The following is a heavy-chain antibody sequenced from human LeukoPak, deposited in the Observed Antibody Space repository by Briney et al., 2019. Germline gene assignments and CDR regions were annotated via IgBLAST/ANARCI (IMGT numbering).Heavy chain of an antibody. CDR3: ARPMSRGAATITDDY. CDR2: IKKDGSEK. CDR1: GFTFSSYW. V-gene: IGHV3-7*01. D-gene: IGHD5-12*01. Sequence: GGSLRLSCAASGFTFSSYWMSWVRQAPGKGLEWVANIKKDGSEKYYVDSVKGRFTISRDNAKTSLYLQMNSLRAEDTAVYYCARPMSRGAATITDDYWGQGTLVTVSS. J-gene: IGHJ4*02.